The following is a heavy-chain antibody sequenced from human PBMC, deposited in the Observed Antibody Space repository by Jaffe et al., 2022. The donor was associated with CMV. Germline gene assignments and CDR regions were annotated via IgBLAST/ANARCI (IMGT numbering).Heavy chain of an antibody. CDR1: GFTFSSYS. CDR3: ARGAWDYDFWSGYYGGGLNWFDP. Sequence: EVQLVESGGGLVQPGGSLRLSCAASGFTFSSYSMNWVRQAPGKGLEWVSYISSSSSTIYYADSVKGRFTISRDNAKNSLYLQMNSLRDEDTAVYYCARGAWDYDFWSGYYGGGLNWFDPWGQGTLVTVSS. V-gene: IGHV3-48*02. CDR2: ISSSSSTI. J-gene: IGHJ5*02. D-gene: IGHD3-3*01.